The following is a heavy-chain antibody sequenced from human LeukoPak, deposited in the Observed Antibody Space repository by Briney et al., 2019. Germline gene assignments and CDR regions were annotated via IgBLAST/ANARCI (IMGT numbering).Heavy chain of an antibody. Sequence: ASVKVSCKASGYTFTNYDINWVRQATGQGLEWMGWMNPNSGNTGYAQKFQGRVTITRDTSISTAYMELSSLRSEDTAVYYCARFAAGGSYYYYMDVWGKGTTVTVSS. D-gene: IGHD6-25*01. V-gene: IGHV1-8*03. CDR1: GYTFTNYD. J-gene: IGHJ6*03. CDR3: ARFAAGGSYYYYMDV. CDR2: MNPNSGNT.